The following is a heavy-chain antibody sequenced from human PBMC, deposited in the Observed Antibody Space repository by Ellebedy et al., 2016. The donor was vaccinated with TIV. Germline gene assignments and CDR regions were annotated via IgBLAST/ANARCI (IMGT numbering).Heavy chain of an antibody. CDR2: IYYGGTT. V-gene: IGHV4-59*08. CDR3: ARRSALIDAFAI. D-gene: IGHD2-15*01. J-gene: IGHJ3*02. CDR1: GGSISRFY. Sequence: SETLSLTCTVSGGSISRFYWTWIRQSPGKGLEWIGHIYYGGTTDYNPSLQSRVSISVNTSNNQFSLRLSSVTASDTAVYYCARRSALIDAFAIWGQGTVVTVSS.